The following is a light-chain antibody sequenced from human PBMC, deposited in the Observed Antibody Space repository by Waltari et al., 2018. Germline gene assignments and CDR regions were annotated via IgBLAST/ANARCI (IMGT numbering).Light chain of an antibody. CDR3: QSYDPSLSVV. V-gene: IGLV1-40*01. CDR1: RSNIGAGYD. CDR2: GVN. J-gene: IGLJ2*01. Sequence: QSVLTQPPSVSGAPGQRVSISCTGSRSNIGAGYDVHWYQQLPGKAPKLLIYGVNTRPLGVPDRFSGSLSGTSAYLAIAGLQADDEADYYCQSYDPSLSVVFGGGTRLTVL.